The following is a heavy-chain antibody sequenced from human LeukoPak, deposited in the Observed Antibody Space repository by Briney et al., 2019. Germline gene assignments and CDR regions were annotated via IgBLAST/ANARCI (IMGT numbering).Heavy chain of an antibody. CDR3: VRVGQESTGNYRIFDY. CDR2: FYSSGST. D-gene: IGHD3-22*01. Sequence: SETLSLTCTVSGGSISSYYWSWIRQPAGKGREWIGRFYSSGSTHYNPSLKSRVTISVDKSKNQLYLKLASVTAADTAVCYCVRVGQESTGNYRIFDYWGGETLVTVPS. V-gene: IGHV4-4*07. J-gene: IGHJ4*02. CDR1: GGSISSYY.